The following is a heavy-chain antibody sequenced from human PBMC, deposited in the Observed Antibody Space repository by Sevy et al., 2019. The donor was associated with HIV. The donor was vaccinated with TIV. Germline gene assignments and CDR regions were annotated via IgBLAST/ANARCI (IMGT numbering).Heavy chain of an antibody. CDR3: AGGRYDSSGSFYALDI. D-gene: IGHD3-22*01. CDR1: GFTFTSYA. Sequence: GGSLRLSCKPSGFTFTSYAMNWVRQAPGKGLEWISTIYGSGGVTYYADSVKGRFTISRDKSKNTLYLQMNSLRTEDTAVYYCAGGRYDSSGSFYALDIWGQGTMVTVSS. V-gene: IGHV3-23*01. CDR2: IYGSGGVT. J-gene: IGHJ3*02.